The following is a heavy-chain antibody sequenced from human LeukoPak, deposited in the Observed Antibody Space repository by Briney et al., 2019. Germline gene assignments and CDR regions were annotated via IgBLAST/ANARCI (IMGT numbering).Heavy chain of an antibody. Sequence: ASVKVSCKASGYTFSGYYMHWVRQAPGQGLQWMGWINPNNGGTYYAQKFQGRVTMTRDTSVSTVYMELSRLRSDDTAEYYCVREGMGSGSYYADYWGQGTLVTVSS. J-gene: IGHJ4*02. CDR1: GYTFSGYY. V-gene: IGHV1-2*02. D-gene: IGHD1-26*01. CDR2: INPNNGGT. CDR3: VREGMGSGSYYADY.